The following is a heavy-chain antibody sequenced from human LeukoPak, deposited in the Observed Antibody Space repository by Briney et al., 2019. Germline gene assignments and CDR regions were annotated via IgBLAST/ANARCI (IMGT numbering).Heavy chain of an antibody. CDR3: ARYSSGAFDY. D-gene: IGHD6-25*01. Sequence: GGSLRLSCAASGFTLNNSWMTWVRQAPGKGLEWVANIEPEGREKYYVGSVKGRFTISRDNAKNSLDLQMNSLRAEDTAVYFCARYSSGAFDYWGQGTPVTVSS. CDR1: GFTLNNSW. CDR2: IEPEGREK. V-gene: IGHV3-7*02. J-gene: IGHJ4*02.